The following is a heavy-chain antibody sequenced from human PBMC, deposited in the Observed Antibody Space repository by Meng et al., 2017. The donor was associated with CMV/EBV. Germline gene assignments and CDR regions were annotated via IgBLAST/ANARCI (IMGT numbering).Heavy chain of an antibody. D-gene: IGHD1-1*01. CDR3: VRYHNWGPDY. CDR1: GYSFSDHY. V-gene: IGHV1-2*02. J-gene: IGHJ4*02. CDR2: IYPNSGGT. Sequence: QVQLVQPGSEVKMPWHSVKVSCQTSGYSFSDHYMHWVRQAPVQGLEWMGWIYPNSGGTHYAQKFQDRVTMTRDTSISTVYMELSRLTSDDTAVYYCVRYHNWGPDYGGQGTLVTVSS.